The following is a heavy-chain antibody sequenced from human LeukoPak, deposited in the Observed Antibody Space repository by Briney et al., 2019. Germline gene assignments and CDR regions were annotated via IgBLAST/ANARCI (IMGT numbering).Heavy chain of an antibody. CDR2: IYYTGST. Sequence: SETLSLTCTVSGGSISSDTYYWAWIRQPPGKGLEWIGQIYYTGSTYYNPSLKRRVTISVDTSRNQFSLNLTSVTAADTAVYYCARGGTYNDILSFDPWGQGTLVTVSS. J-gene: IGHJ5*02. CDR1: GGSISSDTYY. D-gene: IGHD3-9*01. CDR3: ARGGTYNDILSFDP. V-gene: IGHV4-39*07.